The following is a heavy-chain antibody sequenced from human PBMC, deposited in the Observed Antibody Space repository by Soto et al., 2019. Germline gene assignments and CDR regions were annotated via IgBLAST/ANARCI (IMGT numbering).Heavy chain of an antibody. CDR3: ARDVSYYYGSGSYWGHRGWFDP. Sequence: PSETLSLTCTVSGGSISSYYWSWIRQPPGKGLEWIGYIYYSGSTNYNPSLKSRVTISVDTSKNQFSLKLSSVTAADMAVYYCARDVSYYYGSGSYWGHRGWFDPWGQGTLVTVSS. CDR1: GGSISSYY. CDR2: IYYSGST. D-gene: IGHD3-10*01. J-gene: IGHJ5*02. V-gene: IGHV4-59*01.